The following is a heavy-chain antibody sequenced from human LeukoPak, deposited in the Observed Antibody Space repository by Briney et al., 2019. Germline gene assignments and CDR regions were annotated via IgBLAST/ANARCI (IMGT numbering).Heavy chain of an antibody. CDR3: AREGFPSLYCGGDCYSDY. CDR2: IIPILGIA. V-gene: IGHV1-69*04. D-gene: IGHD2-21*02. J-gene: IGHJ4*02. CDR1: GGTFSSYA. Sequence: SVKVSCKASGGTFSSYAISWVRQAPGQGLEWMGRIIPILGIANYAQKFQGRVTITADKSASTAYMELSSLRSEDTAVYYCAREGFPSLYCGGDCYSDYWGQGTLVTVSS.